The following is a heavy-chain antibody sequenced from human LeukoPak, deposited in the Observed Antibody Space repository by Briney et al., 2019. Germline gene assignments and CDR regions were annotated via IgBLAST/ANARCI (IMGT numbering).Heavy chain of an antibody. D-gene: IGHD3-3*01. Sequence: SETLSLTCTVSGASISSYYWSWIRQPPGKGLEWIGYIYYSGSTNYNPSLKSRVTISVDTSKNQFSLKLSSVTAADTAVYYCARGGDYDFWSGYYRDYYYYYGMDVWGQGTTVTVSS. CDR1: GASISSYY. J-gene: IGHJ6*02. V-gene: IGHV4-59*01. CDR2: IYYSGST. CDR3: ARGGDYDFWSGYYRDYYYYYGMDV.